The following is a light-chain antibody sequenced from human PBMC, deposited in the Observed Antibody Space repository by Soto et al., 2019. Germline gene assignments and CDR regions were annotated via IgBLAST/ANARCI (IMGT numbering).Light chain of an antibody. CDR3: GTWDSSLSAVV. Sequence: SVLTQPPSVSAAPGQQVTISCSGSRPNIGNNYVSWYQQLPGTAPKLLIYDNNKRPSGIPDRFSGSKSGTSATLGITGLQTGDEAEYYCGTWDSSLSAVVFGGGTKVTVL. V-gene: IGLV1-51*01. CDR2: DNN. CDR1: RPNIGNNY. J-gene: IGLJ2*01.